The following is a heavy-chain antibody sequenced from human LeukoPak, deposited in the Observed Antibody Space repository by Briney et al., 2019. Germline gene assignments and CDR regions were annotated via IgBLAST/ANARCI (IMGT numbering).Heavy chain of an antibody. J-gene: IGHJ4*02. CDR2: FDPEDGET. V-gene: IGHV1-24*01. CDR3: ARDPRDYYYDSSGYFPPDY. CDR1: GYTLTELS. D-gene: IGHD3-22*01. Sequence: ASVKVSCKVSGYTLTELSMHWVRQAPGKGLEWMGGFDPEDGETIYAQKFQGRVTMTEDTSTDTAYMELSSLRSEDTAVYYCARDPRDYYYDSSGYFPPDYWGQGTLVTVSS.